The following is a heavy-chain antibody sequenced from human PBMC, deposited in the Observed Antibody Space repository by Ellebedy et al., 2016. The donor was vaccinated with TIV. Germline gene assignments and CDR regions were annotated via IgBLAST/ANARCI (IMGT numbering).Heavy chain of an antibody. CDR3: AREGFPDPGDYGGDFDF. V-gene: IGHV6-1*01. D-gene: IGHD4-23*01. Sequence: SETLSLXXAISGDSVSTNTAAWNWIRQSPSRGLEWLGRIYYRSKWYDDFALSVRRRITINPDTSKNQFSLHLNSVTPEDTAVYYCAREGFPDPGDYGGDFDFWGQGTLVTVSS. J-gene: IGHJ4*02. CDR1: GDSVSTNTAA. CDR2: IYYRSKWYD.